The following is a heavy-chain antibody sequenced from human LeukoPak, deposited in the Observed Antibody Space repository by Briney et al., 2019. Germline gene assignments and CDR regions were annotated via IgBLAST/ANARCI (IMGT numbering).Heavy chain of an antibody. CDR2: INPNRGGT. V-gene: IGHV1-2*02. J-gene: IGHJ2*01. D-gene: IGHD6-13*01. CDR3: ARGSLSSGSWYGLYWYFDL. CDR1: RYTFTGYY. Sequence: ASVKVSCKASRYTFTGYYMHWVRQAPGQGLEWMGWINPNRGGTNYAQKFQGRVTMTRDTSISTAYMELSRLRSDDTAVYYCARGSLSSGSWYGLYWYFDLWGRGTLVSVSS.